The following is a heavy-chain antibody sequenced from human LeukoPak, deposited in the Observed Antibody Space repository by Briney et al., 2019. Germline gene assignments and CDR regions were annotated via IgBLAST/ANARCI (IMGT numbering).Heavy chain of an antibody. Sequence: ASVKVSCKASGYTFTSYGISWVRQAPGQGLEWMGWISAYNGNTNYAQKLQGRVTMTTDTSTSTAYMELRSLRFDDTAVYYCARTSRWLQLKSADYWGQGTLVTVSS. D-gene: IGHD5-24*01. CDR2: ISAYNGNT. CDR1: GYTFTSYG. V-gene: IGHV1-18*01. CDR3: ARTSRWLQLKSADY. J-gene: IGHJ4*02.